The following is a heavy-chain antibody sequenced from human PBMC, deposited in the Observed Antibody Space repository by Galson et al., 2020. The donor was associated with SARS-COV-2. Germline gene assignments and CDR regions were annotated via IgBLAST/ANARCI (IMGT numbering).Heavy chain of an antibody. D-gene: IGHD4-17*01. CDR3: ARPAGDNGDYIAYFYYYDGMDV. V-gene: IGHV3-30*03. Sequence: GGSLRLSCAASGFTFGSYGMHWVRQAPGKGLEWVAVISYDGSNEYYADSVKDRFTISRDNSKNTLYLQMNSLRVEDTAVYYCARPAGDNGDYIAYFYYYDGMDVWGQGTTVTVSS. CDR1: GFTFGSYG. J-gene: IGHJ6*02. CDR2: ISYDGSNE.